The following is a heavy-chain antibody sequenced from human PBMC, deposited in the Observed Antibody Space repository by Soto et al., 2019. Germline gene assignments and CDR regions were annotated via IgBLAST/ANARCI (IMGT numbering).Heavy chain of an antibody. CDR2: ISGSGGST. J-gene: IGHJ4*02. D-gene: IGHD6-13*01. V-gene: IGHV3-23*01. CDR1: GFTFSSYA. Sequence: HPGGSLRLSCAASGFTFSSYAMSRVRQAPGKGLEWVSAISGSGGSTYYADSVKGRFTISRDNSKNTLYLQMNSLRAEDTAVYYCARGVAAAAGIGLDYWGQGTLVTVSS. CDR3: ARGVAAAAGIGLDY.